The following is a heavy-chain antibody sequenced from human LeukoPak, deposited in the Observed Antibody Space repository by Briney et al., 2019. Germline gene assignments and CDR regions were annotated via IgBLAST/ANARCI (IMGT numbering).Heavy chain of an antibody. CDR2: INPNSGGT. CDR3: ARIAAADLDFDY. Sequence: GASVKVSCKASGYTFTGYYMHWVRQAPGQGLEWMGRINPNSGGTNYAQKFQVRVTMTRDTSTSTAYMELSRLRSDDTAVYYCARIAAADLDFDYWGQGTLVTVSS. V-gene: IGHV1-2*06. CDR1: GYTFTGYY. D-gene: IGHD6-13*01. J-gene: IGHJ4*02.